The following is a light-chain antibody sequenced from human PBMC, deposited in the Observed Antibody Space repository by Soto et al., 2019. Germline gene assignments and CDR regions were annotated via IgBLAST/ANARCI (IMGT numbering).Light chain of an antibody. CDR2: GAS. CDR3: QQYDSSPFT. Sequence: EIVLTQSPCTLSLSAGESATLSCRASQRVAGSHIAWYRQKPGQAPWLLIYGASNMDTGIPDRFSGSGSGTDFTLTISRLEAEDSAVYYCQQYDSSPFTFGPGTKVDIK. V-gene: IGKV3-20*01. CDR1: QRVAGSH. J-gene: IGKJ3*01.